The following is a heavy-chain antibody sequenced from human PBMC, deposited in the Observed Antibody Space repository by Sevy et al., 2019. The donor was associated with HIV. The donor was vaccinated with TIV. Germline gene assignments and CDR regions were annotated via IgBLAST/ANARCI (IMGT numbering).Heavy chain of an antibody. V-gene: IGHV3-23*01. CDR2: LSGSGDTT. J-gene: IGHJ4*02. D-gene: IGHD6-6*01. CDR1: GITFSNYA. CDR3: AKHRQGGIAARIFDF. Sequence: GGSLRLSCATSGITFSNYAMSRVRQPPGKGLEWVSALSGSGDTTYYAASVEGRFTISRDNSNNTLYLQMNSLRAGDTAVYYCAKHRQGGIAARIFDFWGQGTLVTVSS.